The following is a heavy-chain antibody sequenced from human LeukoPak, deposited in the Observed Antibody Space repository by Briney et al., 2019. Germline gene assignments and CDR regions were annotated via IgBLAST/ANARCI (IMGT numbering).Heavy chain of an antibody. CDR2: IWNDGSSK. CDR3: AKPTRGSGGSFLINY. V-gene: IGHV3-33*06. CDR1: GFSFSSYG. J-gene: IGHJ4*02. D-gene: IGHD2-15*01. Sequence: GGSLRLSCAASGFSFSSYGMHWVRQSPGKGLGWVAVIWNDGSSKYYVDSVKGRFTISRDNSKNTLYLQMDSLRGDDTAVYYCAKPTRGSGGSFLINYWGQGTLVTVSS.